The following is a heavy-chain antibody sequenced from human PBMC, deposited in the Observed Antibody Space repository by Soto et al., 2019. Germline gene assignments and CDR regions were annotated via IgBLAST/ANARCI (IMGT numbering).Heavy chain of an antibody. V-gene: IGHV1-69*01. J-gene: IGHJ4*02. D-gene: IGHD2-2*01. CDR3: AIELGYCSSTSCPNFDY. Sequence: QVQLVQSGAEVKKPGSSVKVSCKASGGTFSSYAISWVRQAPGQGLEWMGGIIPIFGTANYAQKFQGRVTITADESTSTAYMERSSLRSEDTAVYYCAIELGYCSSTSCPNFDYWCQGTLVTVSS. CDR1: GGTFSSYA. CDR2: IIPIFGTA.